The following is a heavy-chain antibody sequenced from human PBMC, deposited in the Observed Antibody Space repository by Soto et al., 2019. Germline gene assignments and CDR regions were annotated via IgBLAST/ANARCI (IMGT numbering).Heavy chain of an antibody. Sequence: SETLSLTCTVSGGSMTTYYWSWIRQPPGKGLEWIGYVYYTGSTSYNPSLKSRVAISVDTSNNQFSLRLTSVTAADTAVYYCARHAEPVGPPWFAPWGQGTLVTVSS. J-gene: IGHJ5*02. V-gene: IGHV4-59*08. CDR3: ARHAEPVGPPWFAP. D-gene: IGHD1-26*01. CDR2: VYYTGST. CDR1: GGSMTTYY.